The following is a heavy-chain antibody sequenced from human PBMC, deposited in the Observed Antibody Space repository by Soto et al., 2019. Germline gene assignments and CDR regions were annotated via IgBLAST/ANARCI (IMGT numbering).Heavy chain of an antibody. V-gene: IGHV3-30-3*01. CDR2: ISYDGSNK. CDR1: GFTFSSYA. CDR3: ATITMIPR. J-gene: IGHJ4*02. Sequence: PGGSLRLSCAASGFTFSSYAMHWVRQAPGKGLEWVAVISYDGSNKYYADSVKGRFTISRDNSKNTLYLQMNSLRAEDTAVYYCATITMIPRWGQGTLVTVSS. D-gene: IGHD3-22*01.